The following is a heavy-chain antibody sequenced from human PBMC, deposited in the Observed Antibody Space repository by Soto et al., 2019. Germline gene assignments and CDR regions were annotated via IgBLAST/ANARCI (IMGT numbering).Heavy chain of an antibody. CDR3: VKDPYCSSTSCHNWFDP. CDR1: GFTFSSYA. D-gene: IGHD2-2*01. J-gene: IGHJ5*02. CDR2: ISSNGGST. V-gene: IGHV3-64D*06. Sequence: GGSLRLSCSASGFTFSSYAMHWVRQAPGKGLEYVSAISSNGGSTYYADSVKGRFTIPRDNSKNTLYLQMSSLRAEDTAVYYYVKDPYCSSTSCHNWFDPWGQGTLVTVSS.